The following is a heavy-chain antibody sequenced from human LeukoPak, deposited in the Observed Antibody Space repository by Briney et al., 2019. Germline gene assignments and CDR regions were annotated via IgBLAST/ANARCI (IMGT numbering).Heavy chain of an antibody. CDR3: ARPAGYCSGGSCRTGDAFDI. D-gene: IGHD2-15*01. Sequence: NRGESLKISCKGSGYSFTSYWIGWVRQMPGKGLEWMGIIYPGDSDTRCSPSFQGQVTISADKSIGTAYLQWSSLKASDTAMYYCARPAGYCSGGSCRTGDAFDIWGQGTMVTVSS. CDR2: IYPGDSDT. J-gene: IGHJ3*02. V-gene: IGHV5-51*01. CDR1: GYSFTSYW.